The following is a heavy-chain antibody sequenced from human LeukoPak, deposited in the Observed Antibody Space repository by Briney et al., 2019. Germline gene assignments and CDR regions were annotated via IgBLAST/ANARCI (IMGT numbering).Heavy chain of an antibody. D-gene: IGHD6-6*01. CDR3: ARNDGGRHTSSLDY. CDR2: MSTTGDII. CDR1: GFTFSTYE. V-gene: IGHV3-48*03. J-gene: IGHJ4*02. Sequence: GESLKISCAASGFTFSTYEMHWVRQAPGKGLEWVSYMSTTGDIIYYADSVKGRFTISRDNAKNSLYLQMDSLRAEDTAVYYCARNDGGRHTSSLDYWGQGTLVAVSS.